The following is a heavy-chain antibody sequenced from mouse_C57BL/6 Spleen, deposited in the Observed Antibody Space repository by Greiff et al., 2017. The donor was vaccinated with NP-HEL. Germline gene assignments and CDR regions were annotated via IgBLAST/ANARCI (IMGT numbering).Heavy chain of an antibody. V-gene: IGHV5-17*01. Sequence: EVQGVESGGGLVKPGGSLKLSCAASGFTFSDYGMHWVRQAPEKGLEWVAYISSGSSTIYYADTVKGRFTISRDNAKNTLFLQMTSLRSEDTAMYYCARSEPWFAYWGQGTLVTVSA. J-gene: IGHJ3*01. CDR1: GFTFSDYG. CDR2: ISSGSSTI. CDR3: ARSEPWFAY.